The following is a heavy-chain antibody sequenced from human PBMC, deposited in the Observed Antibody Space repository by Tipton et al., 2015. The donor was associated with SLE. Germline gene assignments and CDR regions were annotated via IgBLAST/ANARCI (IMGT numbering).Heavy chain of an antibody. J-gene: IGHJ6*02. Sequence: SLRLSCAASGFTFSSYWMSWVRQAPGKGLEWVANIKQDGSEKYYVDSVKGRFTISRDNAKNSLYLQMNSLRAEDTAVYYCARDRGDCSGGSCYPSGMDVWGQGTPVTVSS. CDR2: IKQDGSEK. D-gene: IGHD2-15*01. CDR3: ARDRGDCSGGSCYPSGMDV. V-gene: IGHV3-7*01. CDR1: GFTFSSYW.